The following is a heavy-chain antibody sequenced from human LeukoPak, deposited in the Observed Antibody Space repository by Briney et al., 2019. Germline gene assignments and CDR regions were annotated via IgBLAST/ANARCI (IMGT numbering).Heavy chain of an antibody. J-gene: IGHJ3*02. CDR1: GFTFNTYA. Sequence: AGSLRLSCAGSGFTFNTYALHWVRQAPGKRLEYVSSISTNGGRAYYANSVKGRFTISRDNSRNTLYLQMGSLRAEDAAVYYCARGYCPDAICYPNDALDIWGQGTMVAVSS. CDR2: ISTNGGRA. CDR3: ARGYCPDAICYPNDALDI. D-gene: IGHD2-8*01. V-gene: IGHV3-64*01.